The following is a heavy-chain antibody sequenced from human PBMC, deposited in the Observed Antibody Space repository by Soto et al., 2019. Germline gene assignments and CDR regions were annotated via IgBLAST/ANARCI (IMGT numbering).Heavy chain of an antibody. Sequence: GGSLRLSCAASGFTFSDRYMDWVRQAPGKGLEWLGRITNKVNGYTTHYAASVNDRFSISRDDSKNSVYLQLNSLKTEDTAVYYCLTHGCYYRENPTSYFYAMDVWGQGITVTVSS. J-gene: IGHJ6*02. CDR1: GFTFSDRY. CDR2: ITNKVNGYTT. D-gene: IGHD1-26*01. V-gene: IGHV3-72*01. CDR3: LTHGCYYRENPTSYFYAMDV.